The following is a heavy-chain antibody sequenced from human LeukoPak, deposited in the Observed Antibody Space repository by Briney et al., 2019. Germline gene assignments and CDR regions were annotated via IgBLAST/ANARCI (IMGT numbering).Heavy chain of an antibody. V-gene: IGHV1-18*01. Sequence: GASVKASCKASGYTFTSYGISWVRQAPGQGLEWMGWISAYNGNTNYAQKLQGRVTMTTDTSTSTAYMELRSLRSDDTAVYYCARDREYSSSSRPNYYYYYYMDVWGKGTTVTVSS. CDR1: GYTFTSYG. J-gene: IGHJ6*03. CDR2: ISAYNGNT. CDR3: ARDREYSSSSRPNYYYYYYMDV. D-gene: IGHD6-6*01.